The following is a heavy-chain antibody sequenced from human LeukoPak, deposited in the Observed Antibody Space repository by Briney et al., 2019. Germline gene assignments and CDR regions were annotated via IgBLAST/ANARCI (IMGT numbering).Heavy chain of an antibody. Sequence: SVKVSCKSSGGTFSSYAISWVRQAPGQGLEWMGGIIPIFGTANYAQKFQGRVTITADESTSTAYMELSSLRSEDTAVYYCARPREMATTYYYYYYMDVWGKGTTVTVSS. J-gene: IGHJ6*03. CDR2: IIPIFGTA. D-gene: IGHD5-24*01. CDR3: ARPREMATTYYYYYYMDV. V-gene: IGHV1-69*13. CDR1: GGTFSSYA.